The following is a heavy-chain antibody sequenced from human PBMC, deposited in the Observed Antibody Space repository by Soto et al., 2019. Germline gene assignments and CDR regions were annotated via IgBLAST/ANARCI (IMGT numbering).Heavy chain of an antibody. J-gene: IGHJ6*02. CDR3: ARAHPALRYCSSTSCSPGYGMDV. CDR1: GYTFTSYA. V-gene: IGHV1-3*01. CDR2: INAGNGNT. D-gene: IGHD2-2*01. Sequence: ASVKVSCKASGYTFTSYAMHWVRQAPGQRLEWMGWINAGNGNTKYSQKFQGRVTITRDTSASTAYMELSSLRSEDTAVYYCARAHPALRYCSSTSCSPGYGMDVCGQGTTVSASS.